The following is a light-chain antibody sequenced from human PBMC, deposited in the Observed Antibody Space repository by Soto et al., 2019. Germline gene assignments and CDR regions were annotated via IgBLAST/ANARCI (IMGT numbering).Light chain of an antibody. J-gene: IGLJ2*01. CDR2: HGN. V-gene: IGLV1-44*01. Sequence: QSVLTQPPSASGTPGQRVTISCSGNSSNIGRNAINWYQQLPGLAPKLLIYHGNQRPSGVPDRFSGSKSGTSASLTIGGLQSEDEADYFCAAWDDTLNGVVFGGGTKVTVL. CDR3: AAWDDTLNGVV. CDR1: SSNIGRNA.